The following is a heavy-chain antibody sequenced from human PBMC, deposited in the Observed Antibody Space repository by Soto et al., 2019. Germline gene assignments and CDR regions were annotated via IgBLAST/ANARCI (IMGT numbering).Heavy chain of an antibody. CDR2: IYYTGSP. CDR1: GGSISSTGHY. J-gene: IGHJ4*02. D-gene: IGHD2-21*02. Sequence: QLQLQESGPGLVKPSETLSLTCSVSGGSISSTGHYWGWIRQPPGKGLEWIGNIYYTGSPYYNPSLKRRVAISADTSKKHFSLALLSVAAADTAVYYCGGLMRVVTVDYWGQGALVTVSS. CDR3: GGLMRVVTVDY. V-gene: IGHV4-39*02.